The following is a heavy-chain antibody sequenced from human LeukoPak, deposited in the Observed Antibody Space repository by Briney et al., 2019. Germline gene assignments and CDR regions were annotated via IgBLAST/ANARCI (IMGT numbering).Heavy chain of an antibody. CDR2: IYYSGST. J-gene: IGHJ6*02. Sequence: SETLSLTCTVSGGSISSYCWSWIRQPPGKGLEWIGYIYYSGSTNYNPSLKSRVTISVDTSKNQFSLKLSSVTAADTAVYYCARHTYYYYGMDVWGQGTTVTVSS. V-gene: IGHV4-59*08. CDR1: GGSISSYC. CDR3: ARHTYYYYGMDV.